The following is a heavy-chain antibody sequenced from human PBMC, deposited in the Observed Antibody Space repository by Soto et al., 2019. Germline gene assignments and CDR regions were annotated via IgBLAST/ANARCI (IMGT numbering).Heavy chain of an antibody. CDR1: GFTFSSYS. CDR2: ISSSSSYI. D-gene: IGHD3-10*01. Sequence: GGSLRLSCAASGFTFSSYSMNWVRQAPGKGLEWVSSISSSSSYIYYADSVKGRSTISRDNAKNSLYLQMNSLRAEDTAVYYCARALYGSGSYEYFDYWGQGTLVTSPQ. J-gene: IGHJ4*02. V-gene: IGHV3-21*01. CDR3: ARALYGSGSYEYFDY.